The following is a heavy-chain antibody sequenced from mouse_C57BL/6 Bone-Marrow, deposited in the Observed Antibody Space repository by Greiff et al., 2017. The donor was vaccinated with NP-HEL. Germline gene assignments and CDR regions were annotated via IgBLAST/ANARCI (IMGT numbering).Heavy chain of an antibody. CDR2: ISNGGGST. Sequence: EVHLVESGGGLVQPGGSLKLSCAASGFTFSDYYMYWVRQTPEKRLEWVAYISNGGGSTYYPDTVKGRFTISRDNAKNTRYLQMSRLKSEDTAMYYCARLAPFAYWGQGTLVTVSA. CDR1: GFTFSDYY. V-gene: IGHV5-12*01. CDR3: ARLAPFAY. J-gene: IGHJ3*01.